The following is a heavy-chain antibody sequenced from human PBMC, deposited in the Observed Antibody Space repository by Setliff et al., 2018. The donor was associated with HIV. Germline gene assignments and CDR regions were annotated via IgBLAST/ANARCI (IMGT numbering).Heavy chain of an antibody. CDR1: GYTFTKYG. CDR2: INAGNGNT. Sequence: GASVKVSCKASGYTFTKYGLSWVRQAPGQRLEWMGWINAGNGNTKYSQKFQGRVTITRDTSASTAYMELSSLRSEDTAVYYCARDLGYSGYDYLGYYFDYWGQGTLVTVSS. V-gene: IGHV1-3*01. J-gene: IGHJ4*02. D-gene: IGHD5-12*01. CDR3: ARDLGYSGYDYLGYYFDY.